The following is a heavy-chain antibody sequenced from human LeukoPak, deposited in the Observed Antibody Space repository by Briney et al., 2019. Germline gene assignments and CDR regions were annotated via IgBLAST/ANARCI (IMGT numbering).Heavy chain of an antibody. J-gene: IGHJ6*03. D-gene: IGHD6-13*01. V-gene: IGHV3-21*01. CDR1: GFTFSSYS. CDR3: ARVGGQQLVGEDYYMDV. Sequence: KPGRSLRLSCAASGFTFSSYSMNWVRQAPGKGLEWVSSISSSSSYIYYADSVKGRFTISRDNAKNSLYLQMNSLRAEDTAVYYCARVGGQQLVGEDYYMDVWGKGTTVTVSS. CDR2: ISSSSSYI.